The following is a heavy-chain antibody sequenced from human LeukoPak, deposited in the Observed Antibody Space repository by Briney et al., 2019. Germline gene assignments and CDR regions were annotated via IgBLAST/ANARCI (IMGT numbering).Heavy chain of an antibody. V-gene: IGHV4-59*13. D-gene: IGHD2-15*01. CDR2: ISDIGST. J-gene: IGHJ4*02. Sequence: SETLSLTCTVSGGSISSFFWNWIRQPPGKGLEWIGYISDIGSTNYNPSLKSRVTISVDKSKNQISLKLSSVTTADTAVYYCASATETFDFWGQGTLVTVSS. CDR1: GGSISSFF. CDR3: ASATETFDF.